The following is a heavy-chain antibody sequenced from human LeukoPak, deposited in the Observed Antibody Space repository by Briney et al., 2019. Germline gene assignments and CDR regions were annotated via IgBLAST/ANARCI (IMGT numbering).Heavy chain of an antibody. D-gene: IGHD3-3*01. Sequence: GGSLRLSCAASGFTFSSYWMHWVRQAPGKGLVWVSRINSDGSSTSYADSVKGRFTISRDNSKNTLYLQMNSLRAEDTAVYYCAVDDFWSGYYGTKPTDFDYWGQGTLVTVSS. CDR1: GFTFSSYW. CDR2: INSDGSST. V-gene: IGHV3-74*01. J-gene: IGHJ4*02. CDR3: AVDDFWSGYYGTKPTDFDY.